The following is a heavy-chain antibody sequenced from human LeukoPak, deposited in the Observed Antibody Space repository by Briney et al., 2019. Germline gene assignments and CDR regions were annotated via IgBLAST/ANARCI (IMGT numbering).Heavy chain of an antibody. D-gene: IGHD5-24*01. J-gene: IGHJ4*02. CDR1: GGSISTYY. V-gene: IGHV4-59*01. CDR2: IYYSGST. Sequence: KSSETLSLTCTVSGGSISTYYWSWIRQPPGKGLEWIGYIYYSGSTNYNPSLKSRVTISGDTSKNQFSLKLRSVTAADTAVYYCARTGRWLQLGFDYWGPGTLVTVSS. CDR3: ARTGRWLQLGFDY.